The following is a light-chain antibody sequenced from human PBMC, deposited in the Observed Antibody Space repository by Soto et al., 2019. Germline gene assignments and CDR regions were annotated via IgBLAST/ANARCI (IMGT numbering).Light chain of an antibody. CDR3: QQYNTYST. J-gene: IGKJ1*01. Sequence: DIQMTQSPSTLSASVGDRVTITCRASQSISSWLAWYQQKPGKAPKLLIYKASSLESVVPSRFSGSGSGSEFTLTFSSLQPDDFATYYCQQYNTYSTFGQGTKV. CDR1: QSISSW. V-gene: IGKV1-5*03. CDR2: KAS.